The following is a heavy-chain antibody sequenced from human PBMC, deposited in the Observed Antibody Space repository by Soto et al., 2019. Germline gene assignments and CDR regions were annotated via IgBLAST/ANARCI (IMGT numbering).Heavy chain of an antibody. CDR2: ISRSSSYI. Sequence: EVQLVESGGGLVKPGGSLRLSCAASGFTFSSYSMNWVRQAPGKGLEWVSSISRSSSYIYYADSVKGRFTISRDNAKNSLYLQMNSLRAEDTAVYYCARGSSSWSKGPFDYWGQGTLVTVSS. J-gene: IGHJ4*02. D-gene: IGHD6-13*01. CDR3: ARGSSSWSKGPFDY. V-gene: IGHV3-21*01. CDR1: GFTFSSYS.